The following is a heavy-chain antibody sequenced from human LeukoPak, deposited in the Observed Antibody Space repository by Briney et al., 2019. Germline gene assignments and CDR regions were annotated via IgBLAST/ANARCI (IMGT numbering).Heavy chain of an antibody. D-gene: IGHD3-3*01. CDR2: ISYDGSNK. V-gene: IGHV3-30*18. J-gene: IGHJ6*03. CDR1: GFTFTSYG. CDR3: AKGPLYDFWSGPYMDV. Sequence: GRSLRLSCAASGFTFTSYGMHWVRQAPGKGLEWLALISYDGSNKYYADSVKGRFTISRDNSKNTLYLQMNSLRAEDTAVYYCAKGPLYDFWSGPYMDVWGKGTTVTVSS.